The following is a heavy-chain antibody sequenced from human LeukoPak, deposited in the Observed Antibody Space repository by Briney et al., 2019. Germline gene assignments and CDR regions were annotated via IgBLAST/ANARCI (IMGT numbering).Heavy chain of an antibody. V-gene: IGHV3-30*18. J-gene: IGHJ6*03. CDR2: ISYDGSNK. D-gene: IGHD3-22*01. Sequence: PGRSLRLSCAASGFTFSSYGMHWVRQAPGKGLEWVAVISYDGSNKYYADSVKGRFTISRDNSKNTLYLQMNSLRAEDTAVYYCAKDGLFHGRDYYYYMDVWGKGTTVTVSS. CDR1: GFTFSSYG. CDR3: AKDGLFHGRDYYYYMDV.